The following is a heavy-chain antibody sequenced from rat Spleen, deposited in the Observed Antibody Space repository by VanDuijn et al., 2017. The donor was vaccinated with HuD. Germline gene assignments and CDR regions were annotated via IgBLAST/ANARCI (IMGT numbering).Heavy chain of an antibody. CDR1: GFSFSNHY. CDR3: ARGGYYRY. J-gene: IGHJ2*01. V-gene: IGHV5-25*01. D-gene: IGHD1-1*01. CDR2: INTGGGIT. Sequence: EVQLVESGGGLVQPGRSMKLSCAASGFSFSNHYMAWVRQTPTKGLEWVASINTGGGITYYRDSVKGRFTISRVISNSTLYLHMNSLRSEDTATYYCARGGYYRYWGQGVMVAVSS.